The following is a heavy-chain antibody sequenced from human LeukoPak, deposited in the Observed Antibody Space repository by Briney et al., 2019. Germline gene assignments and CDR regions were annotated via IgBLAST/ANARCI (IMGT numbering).Heavy chain of an antibody. Sequence: ASVKVSCKASGYTFTSYGISWVRQAPGQGLEWMGWISAYNGNTNYAQKLQGRVTMTTDTSTSTAYMELRSLRSDDTAVYYCARLGYCSSTSCLKGSFDYWGQGTLVTVSS. J-gene: IGHJ4*02. V-gene: IGHV1-18*01. CDR1: GYTFTSYG. D-gene: IGHD2-2*01. CDR2: ISAYNGNT. CDR3: ARLGYCSSTSCLKGSFDY.